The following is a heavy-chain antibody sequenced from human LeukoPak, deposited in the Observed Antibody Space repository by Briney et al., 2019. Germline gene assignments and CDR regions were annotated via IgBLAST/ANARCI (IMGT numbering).Heavy chain of an antibody. CDR2: VHYSGTT. V-gene: IGHV4-59*08. J-gene: IGHJ3*02. CDR3: ARHENWGSTKGDSFYI. D-gene: IGHD7-27*01. Sequence: SETQSLTCTVSGGSLNSYYWIWIRQPPGKGLEWIGYVHYSGTTKYNPSLKGRVTISVDTSKNQFSLKVSSVTAAGTAVYYCARHENWGSTKGDSFYIWGQGKMVTVSS. CDR1: GGSLNSYY.